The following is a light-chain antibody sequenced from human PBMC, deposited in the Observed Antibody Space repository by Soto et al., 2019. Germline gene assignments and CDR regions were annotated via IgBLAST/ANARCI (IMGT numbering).Light chain of an antibody. J-gene: IGLJ2*01. CDR1: SSNIGSNY. V-gene: IGLV1-47*01. CDR2: RNN. Sequence: QSVLTQPPSASGTPGQRVNISCSGSSSNIGSNYVYWYRQFPGTAPKLLIQRNNQRPSGVPARFSGSKSGTSASLAISGLRSEDEADYYCAAWDDSLSGHVVFGGGTKLTVL. CDR3: AAWDDSLSGHVV.